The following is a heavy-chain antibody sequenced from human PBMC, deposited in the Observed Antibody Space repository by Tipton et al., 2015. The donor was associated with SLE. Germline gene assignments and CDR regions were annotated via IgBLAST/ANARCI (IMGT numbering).Heavy chain of an antibody. CDR1: GGSISSGDYY. CDR3: ARERRITIFGVEYYYGMDV. CDR2: IYYSGST. J-gene: IGHJ6*02. Sequence: LRLSCTVSGGSISSGDYYWSWIRQPPGKGLEWIGYIYYSGSTYYNPSLKSRVTISVDTSKNQFSLKLSSVTAADTAVYYCARERRITIFGVEYYYGMDVWGQGTTVTVSS. V-gene: IGHV4-30-4*08. D-gene: IGHD3-3*01.